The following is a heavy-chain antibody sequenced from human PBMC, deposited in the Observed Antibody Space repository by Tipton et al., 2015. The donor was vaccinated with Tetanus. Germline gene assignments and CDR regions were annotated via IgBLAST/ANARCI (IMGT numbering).Heavy chain of an antibody. Sequence: SLRLSCAASGVTVGSNYMSWVRQAPGKGLEWVSAISDSGGSTYYADSVKGRFAISRDNSKNTLFLQMNSLRAEDTAVYYCAKPMGGWELLPSDYWGQGTLVTVSS. D-gene: IGHD1-26*01. CDR2: ISDSGGST. J-gene: IGHJ4*02. CDR3: AKPMGGWELLPSDY. V-gene: IGHV3-23*01. CDR1: GVTVGSNY.